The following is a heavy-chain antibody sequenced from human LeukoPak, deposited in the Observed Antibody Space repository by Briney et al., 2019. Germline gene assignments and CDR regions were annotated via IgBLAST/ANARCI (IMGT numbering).Heavy chain of an antibody. CDR1: GGTFSSYA. Sequence: SVKVSCKASGGTFSSYAISWVRQAPGQGLEWMGGIIPIFGTANYAQKFQGRVTITADKSTSTAYMELSSLRSEDTAVYYCARDSAARPGYYYYYMDVWGKGTTVTVSS. CDR2: IIPIFGTA. J-gene: IGHJ6*03. D-gene: IGHD6-6*01. CDR3: ARDSAARPGYYYYYMDV. V-gene: IGHV1-69*06.